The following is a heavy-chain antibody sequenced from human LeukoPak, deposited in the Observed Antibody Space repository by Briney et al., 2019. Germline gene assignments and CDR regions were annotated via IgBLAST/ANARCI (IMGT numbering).Heavy chain of an antibody. J-gene: IGHJ5*02. D-gene: IGHD4/OR15-4a*01. CDR1: VFIFSNYG. Sequence: GGSLRLSCTASVFIFSNYGMNWVLQAPGKGLEWMSYIRGNSETIHYADSVKGRFTISRDNAKNSLSLQMTSLRAEDTAVYYCVRGQDGIDYWFDPWGQGTLVTVAS. CDR2: IRGNSETI. CDR3: VRGQDGIDYWFDP. V-gene: IGHV3-48*01.